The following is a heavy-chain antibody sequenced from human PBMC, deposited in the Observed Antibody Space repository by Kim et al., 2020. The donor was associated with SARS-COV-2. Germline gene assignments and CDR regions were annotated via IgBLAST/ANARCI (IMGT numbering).Heavy chain of an antibody. V-gene: IGHV3-48*02. CDR3: ARDDIVVVVAANYYYGMDV. D-gene: IGHD2-15*01. Sequence: GGSLRLSCAASGFTFSSYSMNWVRQAPGKGLEWVSYISSSSSTIYYADSVKGRFTISRDNAKNSLYLPMNSLRDEDTAVYYCARDDIVVVVAANYYYGMDVWGQGTTVTVSS. CDR1: GFTFSSYS. CDR2: ISSSSSTI. J-gene: IGHJ6*02.